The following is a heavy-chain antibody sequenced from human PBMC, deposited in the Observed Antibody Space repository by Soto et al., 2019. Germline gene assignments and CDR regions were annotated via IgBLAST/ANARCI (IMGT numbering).Heavy chain of an antibody. V-gene: IGHV1-18*01. CDR1: GYTFTSYG. J-gene: IGHJ6*02. D-gene: IGHD2-15*01. CDR2: ISAYNGNT. Sequence: SVKVSCKASGYTFTSYGISWVRQAPGQGLEWMGWISAYNGNTNYAQKLQGRVTMTTDTSTSTAYMELRSLRSDDTAVYYCVRRRGYCSDGDCSEKIKDYDYGMDVWGQGTTISVS. CDR3: VRRRGYCSDGDCSEKIKDYDYGMDV.